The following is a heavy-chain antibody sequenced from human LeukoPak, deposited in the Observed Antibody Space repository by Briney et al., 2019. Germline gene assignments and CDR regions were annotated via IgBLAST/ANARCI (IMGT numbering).Heavy chain of an antibody. Sequence: SVKVSCKASGGTFSSYAISWVRQAPGQGLEWMGRIIPIFGTANYAQKFQGRVTITTDESTSTAYMELSSLRSEATAVYYCARDRTYYYGSGLPQGAFDIWGQGTMVTVSS. D-gene: IGHD3-10*01. CDR2: IIPIFGTA. J-gene: IGHJ3*02. V-gene: IGHV1-69*05. CDR3: ARDRTYYYGSGLPQGAFDI. CDR1: GGTFSSYA.